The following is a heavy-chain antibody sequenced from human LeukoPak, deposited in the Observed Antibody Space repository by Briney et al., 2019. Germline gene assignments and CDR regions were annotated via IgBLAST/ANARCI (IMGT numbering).Heavy chain of an antibody. CDR2: IYPGDSDT. Sequence: GESLKISCKGSGYSFTSYWIAWVRQMPGKGLEWMGIIYPGDSDTKYSPSFQGQVTISADRSISTAYLQWSSLKASDTAMYFCARKKAVAGIYHMDVWGKGTAVTVSS. J-gene: IGHJ6*03. D-gene: IGHD6-19*01. CDR3: ARKKAVAGIYHMDV. V-gene: IGHV5-51*01. CDR1: GYSFTSYW.